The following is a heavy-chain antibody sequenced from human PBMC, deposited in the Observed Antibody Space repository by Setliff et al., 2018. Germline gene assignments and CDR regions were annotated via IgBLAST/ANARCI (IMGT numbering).Heavy chain of an antibody. V-gene: IGHV3-30*02. Sequence: GGSLRLSCAASGFTFSSYGMHWVRQAPGKGPEWVAFIRYDGSNKYYADSVKGRFTISRDNSKNTLYLQMNSLRAEDTAVYYCAKDGGRSSWYPAYYYYGMDVWGQGTTVTVSS. D-gene: IGHD6-13*01. CDR2: IRYDGSNK. J-gene: IGHJ6*02. CDR3: AKDGGRSSWYPAYYYYGMDV. CDR1: GFTFSSYG.